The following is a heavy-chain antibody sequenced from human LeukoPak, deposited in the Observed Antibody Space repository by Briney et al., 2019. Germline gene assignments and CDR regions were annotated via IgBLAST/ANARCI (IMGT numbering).Heavy chain of an antibody. V-gene: IGHV4-61*02. D-gene: IGHD5-12*01. CDR3: ARGGSGYDWLDP. CDR2: IYTSGST. J-gene: IGHJ5*02. Sequence: TPSETLSLTCTVSGGSISTSSYYWSWIRQPAGKGLEWIGRIYTSGSTNYNPSLKSRVTMSVDTSKNQFSLKLSSLTAADTAVYYCARGGSGYDWLDPWGQGTLVTVSS. CDR1: GGSISTSSYY.